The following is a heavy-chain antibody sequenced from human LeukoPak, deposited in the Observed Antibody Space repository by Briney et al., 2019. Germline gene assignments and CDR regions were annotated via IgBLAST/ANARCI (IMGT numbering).Heavy chain of an antibody. CDR3: ARGHSSSWYRYYYMDV. Sequence: PSETLSLTCTVSGGSISSSSYYWGWIRQPPGKGLEWIGRIYTSGSTNYNPSLKSRVTMSVDTSKNQCSLKLSSVTAADTAVYYCARGHSSSWYRYYYMDVWGKGTTVTISS. V-gene: IGHV4-39*07. J-gene: IGHJ6*03. CDR1: GGSISSSSYY. D-gene: IGHD6-13*01. CDR2: IYTSGST.